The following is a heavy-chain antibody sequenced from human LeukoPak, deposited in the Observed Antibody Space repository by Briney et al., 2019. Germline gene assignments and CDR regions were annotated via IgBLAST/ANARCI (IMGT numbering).Heavy chain of an antibody. V-gene: IGHV3-53*01. CDR3: AKADSVYSSLPYAFDI. J-gene: IGHJ3*02. D-gene: IGHD6-19*01. Sequence: GGSLRLSCTVSGFTVSSNSMSWVRQAPGKGLEWVSLIYSGGSTYYADSVKGRFTISRDNSKNTLYLQMNSLRAEDTAVYYCAKADSVYSSLPYAFDIWGQGTMVTVSS. CDR1: GFTVSSNS. CDR2: IYSGGST.